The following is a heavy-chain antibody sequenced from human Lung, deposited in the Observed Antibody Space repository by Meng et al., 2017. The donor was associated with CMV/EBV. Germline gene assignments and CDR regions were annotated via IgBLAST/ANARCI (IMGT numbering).Heavy chain of an antibody. D-gene: IGHD3-3*01. CDR3: AKDHLITIYWGGMDV. CDR2: IWYDGSNK. V-gene: IGHV3-33*06. CDR1: GFTFSSYG. Sequence: SCAAFGFTFSSYGMHWVRQAPGKGLEWVAVIWYDGSNKYYADSVKGRFTISRDNSKNTLYLQMNSLRAEDTAVYYCAKDHLITIYWGGMDVWGQGTXVTVSS. J-gene: IGHJ6*02.